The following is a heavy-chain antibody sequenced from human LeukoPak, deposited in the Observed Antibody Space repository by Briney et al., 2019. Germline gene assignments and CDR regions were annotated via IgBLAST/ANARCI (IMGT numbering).Heavy chain of an antibody. V-gene: IGHV3-11*01. CDR2: ISGSGSDI. CDR1: GFTFNDSY. J-gene: IGHJ4*01. CDR3: STDPRLLMY. D-gene: IGHD2-8*01. Sequence: PGGSLRLSCAASGFTFNDSYMTWIRQNPGKGLEWLAYISGSGSDIYFADSVKGRFTISRDNAKNSLYLQMNSLRPEDTALYYCSTDPRLLMYWGHGTLVTVSS.